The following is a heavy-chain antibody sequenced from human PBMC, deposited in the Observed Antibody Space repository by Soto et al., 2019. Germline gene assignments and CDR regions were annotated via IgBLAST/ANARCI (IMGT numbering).Heavy chain of an antibody. D-gene: IGHD6-13*01. Sequence: QVQLVESGGGVVQPGRSLRLSCAASGFTFSSYAMHWVRQAPGKGLEWVAVISYDGSNKYYADSVKGRFTISRDNSKNTLYLQMNSLRAEDTAVYYCARRGSSSWFDYYYYGMDVWGQGTTVTVSS. CDR3: ARRGSSSWFDYYYYGMDV. CDR2: ISYDGSNK. CDR1: GFTFSSYA. V-gene: IGHV3-30-3*01. J-gene: IGHJ6*02.